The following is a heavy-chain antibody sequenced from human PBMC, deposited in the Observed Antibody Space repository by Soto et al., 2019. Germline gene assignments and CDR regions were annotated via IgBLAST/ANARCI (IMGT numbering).Heavy chain of an antibody. CDR1: GFTFSSYA. CDR2: ISGSGGST. D-gene: IGHD1-1*01. J-gene: IGHJ5*02. V-gene: IGHV3-23*01. Sequence: EVQLLESGGGLVQPGGSLRLSCAASGFTFSSYAMSWVRQAPGKGLEWVSAISGSGGSTYYADSVKGRFTISRDNSKNTLYLQMNSLRAEDTAVYYCTKGELETRKRDWFDPWGQGTLVTVSS. CDR3: TKGELETRKRDWFDP.